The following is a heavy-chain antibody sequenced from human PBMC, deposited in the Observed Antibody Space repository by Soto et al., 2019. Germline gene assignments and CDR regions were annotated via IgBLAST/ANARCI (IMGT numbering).Heavy chain of an antibody. Sequence: SETLSLTCTVSGGSIGGDSWSWIRQSPGKGLDFIGYIYHSGSTNYNPSLKSRVTISMDTSKNQFSLRLSSVTAADTAVYYCARACSVQVSYAMDVWGQGTMVTVSS. J-gene: IGHJ6*02. CDR1: GGSIGGDS. D-gene: IGHD1-1*01. CDR3: ARACSVQVSYAMDV. V-gene: IGHV4-59*01. CDR2: IYHSGST.